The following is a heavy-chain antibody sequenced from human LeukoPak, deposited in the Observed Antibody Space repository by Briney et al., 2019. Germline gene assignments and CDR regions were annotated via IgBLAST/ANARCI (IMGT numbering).Heavy chain of an antibody. V-gene: IGHV4-61*02. CDR3: AGRIAAAGPLPDY. CDR1: GDSISSGDYY. CDR2: ISSSGST. J-gene: IGHJ4*02. D-gene: IGHD6-13*01. Sequence: SETLSLTCTVSGDSISSGDYYWSWIRQPAGKGLEWIGRISSSGSTNYNPSLKSRVTISVDTSKNQFSLKLSSATAADTAVYYCAGRIAAAGPLPDYWGQGTLVTVSS.